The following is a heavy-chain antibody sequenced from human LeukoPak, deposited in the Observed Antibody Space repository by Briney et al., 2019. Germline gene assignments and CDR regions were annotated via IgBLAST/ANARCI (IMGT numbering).Heavy chain of an antibody. J-gene: IGHJ4*02. V-gene: IGHV3-30*18. CDR1: GFTFSSYG. CDR3: AKPHTTTGDY. D-gene: IGHD1-14*01. Sequence: RSLRLSCAGSGFTFSSYGMHWVRQAPGKGLEWVAVISYDGSNKYYADSVKGRFTISRDNSKNTLYLQMNSLRAEDTAVYYCAKPHTTTGDYWGQGTLVTVSS. CDR2: ISYDGSNK.